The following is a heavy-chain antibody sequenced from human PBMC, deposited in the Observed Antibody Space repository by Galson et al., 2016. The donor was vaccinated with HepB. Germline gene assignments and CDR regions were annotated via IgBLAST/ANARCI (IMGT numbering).Heavy chain of an antibody. V-gene: IGHV3-30*04. CDR3: ARSLSSAWHTFDP. J-gene: IGHJ5*02. CDR2: TSEDESQK. D-gene: IGHD6-25*01. CDR1: GFRFSDYP. Sequence: SLRLSCAASGFRFSDYPMHWIRQAPGQAPGEGLEWVAVTSEDESQKYVADSVKGRFTISRDNSRSMLYLEMNRLRREDTAIYYCARSLSSAWHTFDPWGQGTLVPGSS.